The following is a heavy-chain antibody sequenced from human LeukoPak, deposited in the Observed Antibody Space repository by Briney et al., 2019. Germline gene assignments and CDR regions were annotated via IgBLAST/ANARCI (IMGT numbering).Heavy chain of an antibody. Sequence: PGGSLRLSCAASGFTFSSYWMSWVRQAPGKGLEWVANIKQDGSEKYYVDSVKGRFTISRDNAKNSLYLQMNSLRAEDTAVYYCAKEGDFWSGLFDYWGQGTLVTVSS. D-gene: IGHD3-3*01. V-gene: IGHV3-7*01. CDR2: IKQDGSEK. J-gene: IGHJ4*02. CDR3: AKEGDFWSGLFDY. CDR1: GFTFSSYW.